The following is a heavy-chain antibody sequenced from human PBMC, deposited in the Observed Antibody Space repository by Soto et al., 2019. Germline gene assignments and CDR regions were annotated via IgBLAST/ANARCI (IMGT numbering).Heavy chain of an antibody. D-gene: IGHD7-27*01. V-gene: IGHV3-7*03. CDR1: GFIFSNYW. J-gene: IGHJ4*02. Sequence: PGGSLRLSCAASGFIFSNYWMTWVRQAPGKGLEWVANINKDGSQKNYVDSVKGRFTIARDNGQNSLSLQINSLRVEDTAVYYCVRELGLAYWGQGALVTVSS. CDR2: INKDGSQK. CDR3: VRELGLAY.